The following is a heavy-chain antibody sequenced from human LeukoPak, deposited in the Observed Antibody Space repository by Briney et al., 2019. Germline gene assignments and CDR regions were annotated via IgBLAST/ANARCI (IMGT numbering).Heavy chain of an antibody. CDR1: GGSFSGYY. D-gene: IGHD6-13*01. J-gene: IGHJ4*02. CDR2: INHSGST. CDR3: ARGAAAAAFFDY. V-gene: IGHV4-34*01. Sequence: KPTETLPLTCAVYGGSFSGYYWSWIRQPPGRGLEWIGEINHSGSTNYNPSLKSRVTISVDTSKNQFSLKLSSVTAADTAVYYCARGAAAAAFFDYWGQGTLVTVSS.